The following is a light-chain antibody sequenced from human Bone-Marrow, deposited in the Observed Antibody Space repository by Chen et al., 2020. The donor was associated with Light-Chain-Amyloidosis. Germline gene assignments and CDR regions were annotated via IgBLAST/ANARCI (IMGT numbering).Light chain of an antibody. CDR1: SSDGGGNDY. Sequence: QSALNQPASVSASPGQSITISCTGSSSDGGGNDYVSWYQQHPGKAPKLLIYDVRIRPSGVSTRFSGSKSGNTASLAISGLLTEDEAAYYCSSYPSSSAPVVFGGGTKLTVL. CDR3: SSYPSSSAPVV. J-gene: IGLJ2*01. V-gene: IGLV2-14*03. CDR2: DVR.